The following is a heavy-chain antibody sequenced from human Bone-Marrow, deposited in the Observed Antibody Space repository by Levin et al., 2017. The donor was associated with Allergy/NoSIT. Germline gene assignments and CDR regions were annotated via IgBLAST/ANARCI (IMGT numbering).Heavy chain of an antibody. V-gene: IGHV3-74*01. CDR3: ARGGEFNSQMLY. CDR2: IRGDGFET. D-gene: IGHD3-10*01. J-gene: IGHJ4*02. CDR1: GFTFSTYW. Sequence: LSLTCAASGFTFSTYWMHWVRQAPGKGLVWVSRIRGDGFETNYADSVKGRFTISRDNAKNTLFLQMNSLRVEDTAVYFCARGGEFNSQMLYWGQGSLVTVSS.